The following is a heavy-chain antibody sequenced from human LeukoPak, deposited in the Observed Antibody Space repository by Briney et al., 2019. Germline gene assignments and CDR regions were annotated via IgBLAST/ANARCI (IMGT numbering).Heavy chain of an antibody. CDR3: AKEAYSSGWYWLDY. J-gene: IGHJ4*02. V-gene: IGHV3-30*02. CDR1: GFTFSSYS. D-gene: IGHD6-19*01. Sequence: PGGSLRLSCAASGFTFSSYSMNWVRQAPGKGLEGVAFIRYDGSNKYYADSVKGRFTISRDNSKNTLYLQMNSLRAEDTAVYYCAKEAYSSGWYWLDYWGQGTLVTVSS. CDR2: IRYDGSNK.